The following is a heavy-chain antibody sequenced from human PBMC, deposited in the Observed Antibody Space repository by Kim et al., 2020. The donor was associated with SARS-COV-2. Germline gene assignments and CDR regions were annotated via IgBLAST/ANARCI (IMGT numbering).Heavy chain of an antibody. D-gene: IGHD3-10*01. CDR1: GFTFSSYG. V-gene: IGHV3-33*01. CDR3: ARGLADYYYGSGSYYGGYYFDY. Sequence: GGSLRLSCAASGFTFSSYGMHWVRQAPGKGLEWVAVIWYDGSNKYYADSVKGRFTISRDNSKNTLYLQMNSLRAEDTAVYYCARGLADYYYGSGSYYGGYYFDYWGQGTLVTVSS. CDR2: IWYDGSNK. J-gene: IGHJ4*02.